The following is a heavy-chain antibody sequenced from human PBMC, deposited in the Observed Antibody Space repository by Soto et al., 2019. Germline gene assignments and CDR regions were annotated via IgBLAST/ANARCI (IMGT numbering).Heavy chain of an antibody. CDR3: ARDPPYYYGSRSFHGGSWFDP. V-gene: IGHV4-34*01. CDR1: GGSFSGYY. Sequence: SETLSLTCAVYGGSFSGYYWSWIRQPPGKGLEWIGEINHSGSTNYNPSLKSRVTISVDTSKNQFSLKLSSVTAADTAVYYCARDPPYYYGSRSFHGGSWFDPWGQGTLVTVS. CDR2: INHSGST. J-gene: IGHJ5*02. D-gene: IGHD3-10*01.